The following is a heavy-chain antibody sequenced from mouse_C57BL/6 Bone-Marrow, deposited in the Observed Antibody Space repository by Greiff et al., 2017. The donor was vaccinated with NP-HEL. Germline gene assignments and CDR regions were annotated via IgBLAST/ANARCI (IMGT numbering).Heavy chain of an antibody. Sequence: VQLQQSGAELVKPGASVKISCKASGYAFSSYWMNWVKQRPGKGLEWIGQIYPGDGDTNYNGKFKGKATLTAEKSSSTAYMQLSRLTSEDSAVYFCARSEEYLYAMDYWGQGTSVTVSS. V-gene: IGHV1-80*01. CDR2: IYPGDGDT. J-gene: IGHJ4*01. CDR1: GYAFSSYW. CDR3: ARSEEYLYAMDY. D-gene: IGHD5-1*01.